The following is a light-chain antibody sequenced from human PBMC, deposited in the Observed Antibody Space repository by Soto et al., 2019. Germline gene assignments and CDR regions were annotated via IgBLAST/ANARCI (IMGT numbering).Light chain of an antibody. CDR2: GAS. V-gene: IGKV3-20*01. CDR1: QSVSNNY. Sequence: EVVLTQSPGSLSLSPGGRATLSCRASQSVSNNYLAWYQQKPGQAPRLLIYGASNRATGIPDRFSGSGSGTDFTLTISRLEPEDFAVYYCQQYGSSGTFGQGTMVDVK. J-gene: IGKJ1*01. CDR3: QQYGSSGT.